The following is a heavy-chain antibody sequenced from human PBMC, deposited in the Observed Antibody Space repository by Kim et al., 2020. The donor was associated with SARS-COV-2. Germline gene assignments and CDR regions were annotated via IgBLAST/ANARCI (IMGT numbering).Heavy chain of an antibody. CDR3: ARNRVYCSGGSCHHPPLRYYGMDV. V-gene: IGHV4-34*01. CDR2: INHSGST. CDR1: GGSFSGYY. J-gene: IGHJ6*02. D-gene: IGHD2-15*01. Sequence: SETLSLTCAVYGGSFSGYYWSWIRQPPGKGLEWIGEINHSGSTNYNPSLKSRVTISVDTSKNQFSLKLSSVTAADTAVYYCARNRVYCSGGSCHHPPLRYYGMDVWGQGTTVTVSS.